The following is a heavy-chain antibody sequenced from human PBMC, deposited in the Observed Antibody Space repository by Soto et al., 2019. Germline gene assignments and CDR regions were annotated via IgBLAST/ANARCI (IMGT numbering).Heavy chain of an antibody. V-gene: IGHV3-23*01. Sequence: EVQLLESGGGLVQPGGSLRLSCAASGFTFSSYAMNWVRQAPGKGLEWVSAIVGSGGSSYYADSVKGRFTISRDNSKNTLYLQMNNLRAGDTAVYFCAKALGYCSGATCSYFDYWGQGTLVTVPS. D-gene: IGHD2-15*01. CDR1: GFTFSSYA. J-gene: IGHJ4*02. CDR2: IVGSGGSS. CDR3: AKALGYCSGATCSYFDY.